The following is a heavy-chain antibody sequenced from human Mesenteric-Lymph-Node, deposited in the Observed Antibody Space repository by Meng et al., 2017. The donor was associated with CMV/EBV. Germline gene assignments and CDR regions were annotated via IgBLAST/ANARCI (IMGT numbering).Heavy chain of an antibody. J-gene: IGHJ4*02. CDR2: INGYKGNT. Sequence: ASVKVSCKASGYTFIHYGISWVRQAPGQGLEWMGWINGYKGNTNYAQKFQGRVAMTTDTSTTTAYMELSRLRSDDTAVYYCAASYYDSSGYYLPGDYWGQGMLVTVSS. CDR1: GYTFIHYG. CDR3: AASYYDSSGYYLPGDY. V-gene: IGHV1-18*01. D-gene: IGHD3-22*01.